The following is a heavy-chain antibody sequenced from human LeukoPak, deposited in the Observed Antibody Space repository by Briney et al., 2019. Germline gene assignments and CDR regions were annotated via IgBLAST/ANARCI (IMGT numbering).Heavy chain of an antibody. D-gene: IGHD4-23*01. CDR2: ISWNSGSI. V-gene: IGHV3-9*01. Sequence: GGSLRLSCAASGFTFDDYAMHWVRQAPGKGLEWVSGISWNSGSIGYADSVKGRFTISRDNAKNSLYLQMNSLRAEDTALYYCAKDSGAFGGYMDVWGKGPRSPSP. CDR3: AKDSGAFGGYMDV. J-gene: IGHJ6*03. CDR1: GFTFDDYA.